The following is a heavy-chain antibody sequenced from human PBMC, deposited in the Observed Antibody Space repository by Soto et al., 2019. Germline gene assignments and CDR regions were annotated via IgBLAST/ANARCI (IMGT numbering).Heavy chain of an antibody. D-gene: IGHD2-2*01. CDR3: VREYTSSLTFDY. V-gene: IGHV5-51*01. J-gene: IGHJ4*02. CDR1: GYSFPNYW. CDR2: IYPGDSDT. Sequence: GESLKISCEGSGYSFPNYWIGWVRQMPGKGLEWMGFIYPGDSDTKYNPSFQGRVTISVDKSLRTAYLQWSGLKASDTAMYYCVREYTSSLTFDYWGQGTLVTVSS.